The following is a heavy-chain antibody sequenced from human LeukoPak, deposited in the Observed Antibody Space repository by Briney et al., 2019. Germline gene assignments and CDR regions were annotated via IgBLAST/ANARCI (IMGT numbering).Heavy chain of an antibody. V-gene: IGHV3-74*01. CDR3: SSGNSHAFDI. D-gene: IGHD4-23*01. Sequence: GGSLRLSCAASGFTFSSYWMHWVRQAPGKGLVWVSRINSDGSSTSYADSVKGRFTISRDNAKNTLYLQMNNLRAGDTAVYYCSSGNSHAFDIWGQGTMVTVSS. J-gene: IGHJ3*02. CDR2: INSDGSST. CDR1: GFTFSSYW.